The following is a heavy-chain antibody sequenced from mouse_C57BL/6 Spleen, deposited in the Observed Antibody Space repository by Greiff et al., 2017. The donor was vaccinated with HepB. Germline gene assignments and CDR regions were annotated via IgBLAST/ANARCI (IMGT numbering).Heavy chain of an antibody. CDR3: AYIYYGSQDWYFDV. CDR2: IRNKANGYTT. CDR1: GFTFTDYY. V-gene: IGHV7-3*01. Sequence: DVQLQESGGGLVQPGGSLSLSCAASGFTFTDYYMSWVRQPPGKALEWLGFIRNKANGYTTEYSASVKGRFTISRDNSQSILYLQMNALRAEDSATYYCAYIYYGSQDWYFDVWGTGTTVTVSS. D-gene: IGHD1-1*01. J-gene: IGHJ1*03.